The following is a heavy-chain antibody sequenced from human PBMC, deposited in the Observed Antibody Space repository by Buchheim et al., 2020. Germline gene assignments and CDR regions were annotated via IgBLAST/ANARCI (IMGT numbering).Heavy chain of an antibody. V-gene: IGHV1-2*06. D-gene: IGHD2/OR15-2a*01. CDR3: ARIEYDGASRPHDF. CDR1: GYTFTGYY. CDR2: INPSSGGT. J-gene: IGHJ4*02. Sequence: QVHLVQSGTELKEPGASVKVSCKASGYTFTGYYLHWVRQAPGQGLEWMGRINPSSGGTNYAKKFQGRVTMTRDTSMSTAYMEVRSLRSDDTAVYFCARIEYDGASRPHDFWGQGTL.